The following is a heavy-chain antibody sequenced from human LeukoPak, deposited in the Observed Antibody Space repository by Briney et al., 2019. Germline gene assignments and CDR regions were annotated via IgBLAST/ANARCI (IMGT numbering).Heavy chain of an antibody. J-gene: IGHJ4*02. CDR1: GFTFSSYA. CDR3: AKPALYSSSWYYFDY. CDR2: ISGSGGST. V-gene: IGHV3-23*01. Sequence: GGSLRLSCAASGFTFSSYAMSWVRQAPGKGLEWVSAISGSGGSTYYADSVKGRFTISRDSSKNTLYLQMNSLRAEDTAVYYRAKPALYSSSWYYFDYWGQGTLVTVSS. D-gene: IGHD6-13*01.